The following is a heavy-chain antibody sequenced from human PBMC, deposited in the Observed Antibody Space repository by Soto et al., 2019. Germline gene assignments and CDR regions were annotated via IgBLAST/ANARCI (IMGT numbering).Heavy chain of an antibody. CDR3: ARVGGVAARTFDY. J-gene: IGHJ4*02. Sequence: TLSLTCTVSCGSISPFYWSWVRQPPGKGLEWIGYLCYSGNTNYNPSLKSRVTISVDASKNQVSLRLISVTAADTAVYYCARVGGVAARTFDYWGQGTVVTVSS. CDR1: CGSISPFY. D-gene: IGHD2-15*01. CDR2: LCYSGNT. V-gene: IGHV4-59*01.